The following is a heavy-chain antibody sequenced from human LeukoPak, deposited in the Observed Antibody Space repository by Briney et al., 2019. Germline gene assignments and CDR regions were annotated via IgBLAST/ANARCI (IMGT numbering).Heavy chain of an antibody. D-gene: IGHD3-22*01. CDR2: IYYSGST. J-gene: IGHJ4*02. Sequence: SETLSLTCTVSGDSIGTSTYYWGWIRQPPGKGLEWIGSIYYSGSTYDNPSLKSRITISVDTSKSQFSLKLSSVTAADTAVYYCASKYYYDSSGYLDYWGQGTLVTVSS. CDR3: ASKYYYDSSGYLDY. V-gene: IGHV4-39*01. CDR1: GDSIGTSTYY.